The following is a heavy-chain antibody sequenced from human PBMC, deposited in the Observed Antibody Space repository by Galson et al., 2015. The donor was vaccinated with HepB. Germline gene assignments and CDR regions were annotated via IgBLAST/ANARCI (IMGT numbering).Heavy chain of an antibody. CDR1: GGTFSSYA. D-gene: IGHD1-26*01. CDR3: ARDGGEVGATPFDY. V-gene: IGHV1-69*13. J-gene: IGHJ4*02. Sequence: SVKVSCKASGGTFSSYAISWVRQAPGQGLEWMGGIIPIFGTANYSQKFQGRVTITADESTSTAYMELSSLRSEDTAVYYCARDGGEVGATPFDYWGQGTLVTVSS. CDR2: IIPIFGTA.